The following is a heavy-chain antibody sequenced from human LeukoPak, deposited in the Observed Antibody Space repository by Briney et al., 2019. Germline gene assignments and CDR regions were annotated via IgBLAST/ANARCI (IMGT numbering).Heavy chain of an antibody. D-gene: IGHD2-8*01. V-gene: IGHV3-11*01. J-gene: IGHJ5*02. Sequence: GGSLRLSCVAFGFTFSDYSMSWIRQAPGKGLEWISYMTSSGNTIYYADSVKGRFTISRDNAKNSLYLQMNSLRVEDTAVYCCARDLYPYLNWFDPWGQGTLVTVSS. CDR2: MTSSGNTI. CDR1: GFTFSDYS. CDR3: ARDLYPYLNWFDP.